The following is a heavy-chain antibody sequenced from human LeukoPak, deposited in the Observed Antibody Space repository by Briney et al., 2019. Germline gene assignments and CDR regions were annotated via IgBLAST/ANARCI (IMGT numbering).Heavy chain of an antibody. CDR2: IYHSGST. J-gene: IGHJ4*02. CDR3: AGQIETALYDY. Sequence: SETLSLTCTVSGYSISSGYYWGWIRQPLGKGLEWIGSIYHSGSTYYNPSLKSRVTISVDTSKNQFSLKLSSVTAADTAVYYCAGQIETALYDYWGQGTLVTVSS. D-gene: IGHD1-1*01. V-gene: IGHV4-38-2*02. CDR1: GYSISSGYY.